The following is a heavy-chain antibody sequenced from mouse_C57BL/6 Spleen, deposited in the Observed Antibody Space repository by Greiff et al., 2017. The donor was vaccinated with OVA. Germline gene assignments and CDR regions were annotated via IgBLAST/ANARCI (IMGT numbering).Heavy chain of an antibody. V-gene: IGHV5-6*02. CDR3: AREVTIAMDY. D-gene: IGHD2-12*01. J-gene: IGHJ4*01. Sequence: EVKLVESGGDLVKPGGSLKLSCAASGFTFSSYGMSWVRQTPDKRLEWVATISSGGSYTYYPASVKGRFTISRDNAKNTLYLQMSSLKSEDTAMYYGAREVTIAMDYWGQGTSVTVSS. CDR1: GFTFSSYG. CDR2: ISSGGSYT.